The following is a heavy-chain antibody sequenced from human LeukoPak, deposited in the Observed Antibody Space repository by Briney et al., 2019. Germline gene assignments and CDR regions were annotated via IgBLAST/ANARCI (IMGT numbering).Heavy chain of an antibody. CDR2: ISGSGGTT. J-gene: IGHJ4*02. CDR1: GFTFSKCA. V-gene: IGHV3-23*01. CDR3: AKDLNHDFRSGYYGYFDY. D-gene: IGHD3-3*01. Sequence: PGASLRLSCAASGFTFSKCAMSWVRQAPGKGLEWVSGISGSGGTTYYTDSVKGRFTISRDNSKNTLYLQMNSLRAEDTAVYYCAKDLNHDFRSGYYGYFDYWGQGTLVTVSS.